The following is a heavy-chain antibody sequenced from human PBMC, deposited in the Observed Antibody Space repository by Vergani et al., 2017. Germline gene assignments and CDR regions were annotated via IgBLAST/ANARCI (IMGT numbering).Heavy chain of an antibody. J-gene: IGHJ6*02. CDR1: GFTFSDYY. CDR3: ARFDFWSGYPTYYYYYGMDV. CDR2: IKQDGSEK. V-gene: IGHV3-7*03. Sequence: VQLVESGGGLVKPGGSLRLSCAASGFTFSDYYMSWIRQAPGKGLEWVANIKQDGSEKYYVDSVKGRFTISRDNAKNSLYLQMNSLRAEDTAVYYCARFDFWSGYPTYYYYYGMDVWGQGTTVTVSS. D-gene: IGHD3-3*01.